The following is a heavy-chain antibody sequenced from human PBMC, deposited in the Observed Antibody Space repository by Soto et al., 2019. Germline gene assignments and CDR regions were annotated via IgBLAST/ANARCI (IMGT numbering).Heavy chain of an antibody. V-gene: IGHV1-18*01. CDR1: GYTFTSYG. Sequence: ASVKVSCKASGYTFTSYGISWVRQAPGQGLEWMGWISAYNGNTNYAQKLQGRVTMTTDTSTSTAYMELRSLRSDDTAVYYCARVALSGSYYYYYGMDVWGQGTTLTVSS. J-gene: IGHJ6*02. D-gene: IGHD1-26*01. CDR2: ISAYNGNT. CDR3: ARVALSGSYYYYYGMDV.